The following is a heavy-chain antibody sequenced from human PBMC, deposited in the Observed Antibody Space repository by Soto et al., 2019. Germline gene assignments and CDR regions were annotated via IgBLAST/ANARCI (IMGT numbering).Heavy chain of an antibody. CDR2: IYYSGST. Sequence: QVQLRESGPGLVKPSQTLSLTCTVSGGSISSGGYYWSWIRQHPGKGLEWIGYIYYSGSTYYNPSLKSRVTISVDTSKNQFSLKLSSVTAADTAVYYCARDKFDDSSGYYAFDIWGQGTMVTVSS. CDR3: ARDKFDDSSGYYAFDI. J-gene: IGHJ3*02. V-gene: IGHV4-31*03. CDR1: GGSISSGGYY. D-gene: IGHD3-22*01.